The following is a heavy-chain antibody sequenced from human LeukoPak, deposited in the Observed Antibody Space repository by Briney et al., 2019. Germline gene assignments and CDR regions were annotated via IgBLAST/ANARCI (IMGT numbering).Heavy chain of an antibody. D-gene: IGHD3-16*01. CDR2: IKEDGSDK. CDR1: GFTFSDYC. CDR3: VRESSVWVGPGIGRPLDV. Sequence: HPGGSLRLSCAVSGFTFSDYCMTWVPQAPGRGLGWVANIKEDGSDKQYVDSVQGRFTISRHNAENSLYLQMNSLRAEDTAVYYCVRESSVWVGPGIGRPLDVWGKGTAVTVSP. V-gene: IGHV3-7*01. J-gene: IGHJ6*04.